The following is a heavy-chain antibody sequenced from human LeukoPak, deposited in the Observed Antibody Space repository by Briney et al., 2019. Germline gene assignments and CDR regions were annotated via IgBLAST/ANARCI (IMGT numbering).Heavy chain of an antibody. CDR1: GYTFTGYY. Sequence: GASVKVSCKASGYTFTGYYMHWVRQAPGQGLEWMGIINPSGGSTSYAQKFQGRVTMTRDTSTSTVYMELSSLRSEDTAVYYCARDVAYRGWFRANYFDYWGQGTLVTVSS. D-gene: IGHD5-12*01. CDR2: INPSGGST. V-gene: IGHV1-46*01. CDR3: ARDVAYRGWFRANYFDY. J-gene: IGHJ4*02.